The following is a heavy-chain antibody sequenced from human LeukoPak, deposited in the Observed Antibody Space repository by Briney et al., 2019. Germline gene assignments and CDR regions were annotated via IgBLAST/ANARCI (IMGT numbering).Heavy chain of an antibody. D-gene: IGHD6-13*01. Sequence: GGSLRLSRAASGFTFCSYSMNGGPEAPGKGREWVSSISSSSSDIYYADSVKRRFTASRDNAKNSLYLQINSLRAEDTAVYYCARAEGSSSFEGYSYYGMDVWGQGTTVTVS. CDR2: ISSSSSDI. V-gene: IGHV3-21*01. CDR3: ARAEGSSSFEGYSYYGMDV. J-gene: IGHJ6*02. CDR1: GFTFCSYS.